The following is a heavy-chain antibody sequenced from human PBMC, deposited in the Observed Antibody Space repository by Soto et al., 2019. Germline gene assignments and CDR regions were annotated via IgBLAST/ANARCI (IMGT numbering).Heavy chain of an antibody. CDR3: ARGYKGAYYVDV. CDR2: IKSDGGST. CDR1: GFTFSDFW. V-gene: IGHV3-74*01. D-gene: IGHD2-21*01. Sequence: EVQLVESGGGLVQPGGSLRLSCAASGFTFSDFWLHWVRQTPGKGLVWVSRIKSDGGSTNYAHSVKGRFTISRDNAKKTVYQQMDSLRAEDTAVYYCARGYKGAYYVDVWGKGTTVTVSS. J-gene: IGHJ6*03.